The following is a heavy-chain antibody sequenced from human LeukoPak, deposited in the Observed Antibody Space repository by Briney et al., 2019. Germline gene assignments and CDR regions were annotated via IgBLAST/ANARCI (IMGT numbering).Heavy chain of an antibody. D-gene: IGHD3-10*01. CDR3: AKGRGAFDI. J-gene: IGHJ3*02. CDR2: INYDGTTT. Sequence: PGGSLRLSCAASGFTFSNYWMHWVRQAPGKGLVWVSRINYDGTTTGYADSVKGRFTISRDNAKNTLYLQMNSLRAEDTAVYYCAKGRGAFDIWGQGTMVTVSS. CDR1: GFTFSNYW. V-gene: IGHV3-74*01.